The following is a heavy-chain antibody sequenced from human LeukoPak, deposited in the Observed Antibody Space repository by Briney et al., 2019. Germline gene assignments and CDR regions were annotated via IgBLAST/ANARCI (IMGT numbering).Heavy chain of an antibody. Sequence: GGSLRLSCAASGFTFSSYSMNWVRQAPGKGLEWVSSISSSSSYIYYADSVKGRFTISRDNAKNSLYLQMNSLRAEDTAVYYYASTSRYFDWLLEDYYYGMDVWGQGTTVTVSS. CDR1: GFTFSSYS. CDR3: ASTSRYFDWLLEDYYYGMDV. V-gene: IGHV3-21*01. D-gene: IGHD3-9*01. CDR2: ISSSSSYI. J-gene: IGHJ6*02.